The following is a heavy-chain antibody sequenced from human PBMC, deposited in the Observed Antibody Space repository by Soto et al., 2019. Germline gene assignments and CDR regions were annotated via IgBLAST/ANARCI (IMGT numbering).Heavy chain of an antibody. Sequence: TLSLTCTVSGGSISSDNYYWSWIRQPPGKGLEWIGHIYYSGSTYYNPSLKSRITITVDTSRNQFSLILSSVTAADTAVYYCARVKVGGSDLDYLDQWGQGPVVTVSS. D-gene: IGHD5-12*01. CDR3: ARVKVGGSDLDYLDQ. V-gene: IGHV4-30-4*01. CDR2: IYYSGST. CDR1: GGSISSDNYY. J-gene: IGHJ4*02.